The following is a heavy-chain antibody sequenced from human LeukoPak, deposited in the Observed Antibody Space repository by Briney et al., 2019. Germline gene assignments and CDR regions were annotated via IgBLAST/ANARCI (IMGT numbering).Heavy chain of an antibody. CDR3: ARRDVGATIDY. V-gene: IGHV4-39*01. CDR2: IPYTGRT. D-gene: IGHD1-26*01. CDR1: GDSISSSRFY. Sequence: SETLSLTCTVSGDSISSSRFYWAWIRQPPGKGLEWIGSIPYTGRTFYNPSLKSRVTISVDTSKNQFSLRLGSVTASDTAVYYCARRDVGATIDYWGQGTLVTVSS. J-gene: IGHJ4*02.